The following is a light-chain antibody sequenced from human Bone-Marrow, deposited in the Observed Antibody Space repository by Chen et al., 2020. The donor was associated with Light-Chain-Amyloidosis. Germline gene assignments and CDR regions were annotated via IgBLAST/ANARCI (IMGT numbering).Light chain of an antibody. CDR2: EVT. CDR3: SSYTITNTLV. Sequence: QSALTQPASVSGSPVQSITISCTGTSSDVGGDNHVSWYQQHPDKAPKLMIYEVTNRPSWVPDRFSGSKSDNTASLTISGLQTDDEADYFCSSYTITNTLVFGSGTRVTVL. V-gene: IGLV2-14*01. CDR1: SSDVGGDNH. J-gene: IGLJ1*01.